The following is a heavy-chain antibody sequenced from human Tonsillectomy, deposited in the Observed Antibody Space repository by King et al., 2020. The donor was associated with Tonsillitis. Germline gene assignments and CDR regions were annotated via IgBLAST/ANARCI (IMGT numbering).Heavy chain of an antibody. CDR1: GFTFSSYD. CDR3: AKDGRALGYWSGGSCYSNWYFDL. D-gene: IGHD2-15*01. V-gene: IGHV3-30*18. CDR2: ISYDGSNK. J-gene: IGHJ2*01. Sequence: VQLVESGGGVVQPGRSLRLSCAASGFTFSSYDMYWVRQAPGKGLEWVAVISYDGSNKYYADSVKGRFTISRDNSKNTLYLQMNSLRAEDTAIYYCAKDGRALGYWSGGSCYSNWYFDLWGRGTLVTVSS.